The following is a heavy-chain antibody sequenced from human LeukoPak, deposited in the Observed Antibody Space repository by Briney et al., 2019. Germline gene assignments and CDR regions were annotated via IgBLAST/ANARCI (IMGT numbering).Heavy chain of an antibody. D-gene: IGHD3-9*01. J-gene: IGHJ4*02. CDR2: ISYDGSNK. CDR3: AKAGRYFDWLSLDY. V-gene: IGHV3-30*18. CDR1: GFTFSSYD. Sequence: GRSLRLSCAASGFTFSSYDMHWVRQAPGKGLEWVAVISYDGSNKYYADSVKGRFTISRDNSKYTLYLQMNSLRAEDTAVYYCAKAGRYFDWLSLDYWGQGTLVTVSS.